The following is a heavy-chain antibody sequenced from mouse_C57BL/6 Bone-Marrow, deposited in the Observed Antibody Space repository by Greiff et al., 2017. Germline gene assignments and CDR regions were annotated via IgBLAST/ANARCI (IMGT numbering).Heavy chain of an antibody. Sequence: EVMLVESGEGLVKPGGSLKLSCAASGFTFSSYAMSWVRQTPEKRLEWVAYISSGGDYIYYADTEKGRFTISRDNARNTLYLQMSSLKSEDTAMYYCTREGNSNPYAMDYWGQGTSVTVSS. CDR1: GFTFSSYA. V-gene: IGHV5-9-1*02. CDR3: TREGNSNPYAMDY. D-gene: IGHD2-5*01. J-gene: IGHJ4*01. CDR2: ISSGGDYI.